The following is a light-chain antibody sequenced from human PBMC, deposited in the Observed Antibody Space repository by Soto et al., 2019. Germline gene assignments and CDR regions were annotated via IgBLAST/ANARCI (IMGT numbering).Light chain of an antibody. V-gene: IGKV3-20*01. J-gene: IGKJ1*01. Sequence: EIVLTQSPGTLSLSPGERATLSCRASQSVSSIYLAWYQQKPGQAPRLLIYGASGRATGIPDRFSGSGSGTDFTLTISRLEPEDFAVYYCQQYGSSPWTFGQGTKVDI. CDR1: QSVSSIY. CDR2: GAS. CDR3: QQYGSSPWT.